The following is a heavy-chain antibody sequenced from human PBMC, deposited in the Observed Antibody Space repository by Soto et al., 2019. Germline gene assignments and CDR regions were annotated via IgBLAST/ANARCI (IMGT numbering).Heavy chain of an antibody. D-gene: IGHD3-10*01. J-gene: IGHJ4*02. CDR1: GGSFSGYY. CDR3: ARGRITMVRGVNFDY. V-gene: IGHV4-34*01. Sequence: SATRSLTCAVYGGSFSGYYWSWIRPPPGKGLEWIGEINHSGSTNYNPSLKSRVTISVDTSKNQFSLKLSSVTAADTAVYYCARGRITMVRGVNFDYWGQGTLVTVSS. CDR2: INHSGST.